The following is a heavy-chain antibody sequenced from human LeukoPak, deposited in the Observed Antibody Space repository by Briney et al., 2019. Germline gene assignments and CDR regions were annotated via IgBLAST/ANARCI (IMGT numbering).Heavy chain of an antibody. D-gene: IGHD3-3*01. V-gene: IGHV3-7*01. CDR1: GFTFSSYW. Sequence: GGSLRLSCAASGFTFSSYWMSWVRPAPGKVLEWVANTKQDGSEKYYVDSVQGRFTISRDNAKTSLYLQMNSLRAEDTAVYYCARDQRFLVSWGQGTLVTVSS. CDR2: TKQDGSEK. J-gene: IGHJ4*02. CDR3: ARDQRFLVS.